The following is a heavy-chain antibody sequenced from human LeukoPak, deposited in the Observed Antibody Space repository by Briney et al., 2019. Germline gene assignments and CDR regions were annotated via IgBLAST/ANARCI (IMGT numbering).Heavy chain of an antibody. CDR2: ISGTGNRT. Sequence: PGGSLRLSCAASGFTFSSYAMGWVRQAPGKGLEWVSAISGTGNRTYYADSVKGRFTISRDNSKNTLYLQMNSLRAGDTAVYYCAKGGFARGHAFDIWGQGTMVTVSS. CDR3: AKGGFARGHAFDI. J-gene: IGHJ3*02. CDR1: GFTFSSYA. D-gene: IGHD3-10*01. V-gene: IGHV3-23*01.